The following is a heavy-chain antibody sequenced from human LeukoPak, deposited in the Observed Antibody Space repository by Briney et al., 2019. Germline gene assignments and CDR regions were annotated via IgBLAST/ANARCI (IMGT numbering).Heavy chain of an antibody. J-gene: IGHJ4*02. CDR3: ARHRAAAGTDY. CDR1: GGSISSYY. Sequence: PSETLSLTCTVSGGSISSYYWSWIRQPPGKGLEWIGYIYYSGSTNYNPSLKGRVTISVDTSKNQFSLKLSSVTAADTAVYYCARHRAAAGTDYWGQGTLVTVSS. V-gene: IGHV4-59*08. CDR2: IYYSGST. D-gene: IGHD6-13*01.